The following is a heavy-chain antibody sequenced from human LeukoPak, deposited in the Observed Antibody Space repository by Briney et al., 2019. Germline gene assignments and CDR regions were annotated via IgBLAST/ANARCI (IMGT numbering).Heavy chain of an antibody. D-gene: IGHD3-22*01. CDR1: GYTFTGYY. Sequence: GASVKVSCKASGYTFTGYYMHWVRQAPGQGLEWMGWINPNSGGINYAQKFQGRVTMTRDTSISTAYMELSRLRSDDTAVYYCARGPIVVVTIFDYWGQGTLVTVSS. CDR2: INPNSGGI. J-gene: IGHJ4*02. V-gene: IGHV1-2*02. CDR3: ARGPIVVVTIFDY.